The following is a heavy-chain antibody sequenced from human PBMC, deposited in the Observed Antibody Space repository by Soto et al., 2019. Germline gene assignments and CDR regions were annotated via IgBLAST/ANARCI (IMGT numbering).Heavy chain of an antibody. CDR1: GFSLSTSGVG. V-gene: IGHV2-5*01. D-gene: IGHD6-19*01. Sequence: SGPTLVNPTQTLTLSCTFSGFSLSTSGVGVGWIRQPPGKALEWLALIYWNDDKRYSPSLKSRLTITKDTSKNQVVLTMANMDPVDTATYYCAHRSSGWQPFDYWGQGTLVTVSS. CDR2: IYWNDDK. J-gene: IGHJ4*02. CDR3: AHRSSGWQPFDY.